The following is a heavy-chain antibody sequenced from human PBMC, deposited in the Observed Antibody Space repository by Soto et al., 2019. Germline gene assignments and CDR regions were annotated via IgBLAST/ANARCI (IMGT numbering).Heavy chain of an antibody. CDR1: GYTFTSYG. J-gene: IGHJ4*02. Sequence: QVQLVQSGAEVKMPGASVKVSCKASGYTFTSYGISWVRQAPGQGLEWMGWISAYNGNTNYAQKLQGRVTMTTDTSTSTAYMELRSLRSDDTAVYYCARVPHIRGQLAPFDYWGQGTLVTVSS. CDR3: ARVPHIRGQLAPFDY. D-gene: IGHD6-6*01. CDR2: ISAYNGNT. V-gene: IGHV1-18*01.